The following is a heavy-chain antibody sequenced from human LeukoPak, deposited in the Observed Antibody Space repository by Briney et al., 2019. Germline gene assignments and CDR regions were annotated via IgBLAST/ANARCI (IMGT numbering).Heavy chain of an antibody. D-gene: IGHD1-26*01. J-gene: IGHJ4*02. CDR3: AREAASGSYVDY. Sequence: ASVKVSCKASGYTFTSYYMHWVRQAPGQGLEWMGIINPGGGSTSYAQKFQGRVTMTRDMSTSTVYMELSSLRSEDTAVYYCAREAASGSYVDYWGQGTLVTVSS. V-gene: IGHV1-46*01. CDR1: GYTFTSYY. CDR2: INPGGGST.